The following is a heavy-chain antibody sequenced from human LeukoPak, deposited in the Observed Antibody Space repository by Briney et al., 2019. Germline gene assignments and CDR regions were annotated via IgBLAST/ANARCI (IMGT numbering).Heavy chain of an antibody. J-gene: IGHJ6*02. CDR2: IWYDGSNK. CDR1: GFTFSSYG. Sequence: QPGGSLRLSCAASGFTFSSYGMHWVRQAPGKGLEWVAVIWYDGSNKYYADSVKGRFTISRDNSKNTLYLQMNSLRAEDTAVYYCARDFTIFGVVLPYYYGMDVWGQGTTVTVSS. D-gene: IGHD3-3*01. V-gene: IGHV3-33*01. CDR3: ARDFTIFGVVLPYYYGMDV.